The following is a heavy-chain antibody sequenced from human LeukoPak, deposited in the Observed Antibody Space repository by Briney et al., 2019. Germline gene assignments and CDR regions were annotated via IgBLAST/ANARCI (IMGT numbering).Heavy chain of an antibody. J-gene: IGHJ3*02. CDR2: ISGSGGST. V-gene: IGHV3-23*01. Sequence: GGSLRLSCAASGFTFSSYAMSWVRQAPGKELEWVSAISGSGGSTYYADSVKGRFTISRDNSKNTLYLQMNSLRAEDTAVYYCAKGFTSGWYEEMTNDAFDIWGQGTMVTVSS. CDR3: AKGFTSGWYEEMTNDAFDI. D-gene: IGHD6-19*01. CDR1: GFTFSSYA.